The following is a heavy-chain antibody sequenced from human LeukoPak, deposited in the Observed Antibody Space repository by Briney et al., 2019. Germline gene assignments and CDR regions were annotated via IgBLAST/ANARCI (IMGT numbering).Heavy chain of an antibody. CDR2: ITSSSSYI. CDR1: EFTFSNYW. J-gene: IGHJ5*02. Sequence: PGGSLRLSCAASEFTFSNYWMHWVRQAPGKGLEWVSSITSSSSYIYYADSVKGRFTLSRNNAKNSLYLQMNSLRAEDTAVYYCARGGTPSSSWYTKSKNWFDPWGQGTLVTVSS. D-gene: IGHD6-13*01. V-gene: IGHV3-21*01. CDR3: ARGGTPSSSWYTKSKNWFDP.